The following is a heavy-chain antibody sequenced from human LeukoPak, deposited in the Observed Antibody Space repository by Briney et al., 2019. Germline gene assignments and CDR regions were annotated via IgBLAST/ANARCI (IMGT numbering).Heavy chain of an antibody. D-gene: IGHD2-2*01. CDR2: IIPIFGTA. CDR3: ARDTYCSSTSCQGDYFDY. CDR1: GGTFSSYA. J-gene: IGHJ4*02. Sequence: ASVKVSCKASGGTFSSYAISWVRQAPGQGLEWMGGIIPIFGTANYAQKFQGRVTITTDESTSTAYMELSSLRSEDTAVYYCARDTYCSSTSCQGDYFDYWGQGTLVTVSS. V-gene: IGHV1-69*05.